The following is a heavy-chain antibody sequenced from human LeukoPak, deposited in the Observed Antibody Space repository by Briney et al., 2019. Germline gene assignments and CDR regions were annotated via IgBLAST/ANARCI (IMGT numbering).Heavy chain of an antibody. CDR3: AKDAGSYYDSSGYSDSDAFDI. CDR1: GFTFSSYA. CDR2: ISGGGGST. J-gene: IGHJ3*02. Sequence: GGSLRLSCAASGFTFSSYAMSWVRQAPGKGLEWVSAISGGGGSTYYADSVKGRFTISRDNSKNTLYLQMNSLRAEDTAVYYCAKDAGSYYDSSGYSDSDAFDIWGQGTMVTVSS. V-gene: IGHV3-23*01. D-gene: IGHD3-22*01.